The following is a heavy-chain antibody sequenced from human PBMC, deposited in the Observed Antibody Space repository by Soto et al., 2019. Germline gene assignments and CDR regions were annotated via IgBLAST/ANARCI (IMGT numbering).Heavy chain of an antibody. V-gene: IGHV4-38-2*01. CDR3: ARGVNYYDRSGFYPRDY. CDR1: EYSITTGYY. CDR2: VYHSGRT. D-gene: IGHD3-22*01. Sequence: SETLSLTCAFSEYSITTGYYGGCVRRPPVKGLEWIGSVYHSGRTSYNPSLESRVTISVDTSKNQFSLRLSSVTAADTAVYYCARGVNYYDRSGFYPRDYWRKGIPVTVSS. J-gene: IGHJ4*02.